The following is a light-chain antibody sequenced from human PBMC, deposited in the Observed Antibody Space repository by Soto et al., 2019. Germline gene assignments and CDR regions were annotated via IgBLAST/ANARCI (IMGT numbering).Light chain of an antibody. V-gene: IGKV3-20*01. CDR2: AAS. Sequence: EIVLTQSPGTLSLSPGERATLSCRASQSVSSSYLAWYQQKPGQAPRLLIYAASSRATGIPDRFSGSGSGTDFTLTISRLEPEDFAVYYCQQYGSSPPITFGQGTKVEIK. CDR1: QSVSSSY. CDR3: QQYGSSPPIT. J-gene: IGKJ1*01.